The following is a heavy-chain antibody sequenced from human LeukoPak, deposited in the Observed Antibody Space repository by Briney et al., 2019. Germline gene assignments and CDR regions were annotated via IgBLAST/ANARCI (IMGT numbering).Heavy chain of an antibody. J-gene: IGHJ5*02. Sequence: GGSLRLSCAASGISFSNYSMNWVRQAPGKGLEWVAVISYDGSNKYYADSVKGRFTISRDNSKNTLYLQMNSLRAEDTAVYYCAREVSRPLVSRWFDPWGQGTLVTVSS. CDR1: GISFSNYS. CDR2: ISYDGSNK. CDR3: AREVSRPLVSRWFDP. V-gene: IGHV3-30*03. D-gene: IGHD6-6*01.